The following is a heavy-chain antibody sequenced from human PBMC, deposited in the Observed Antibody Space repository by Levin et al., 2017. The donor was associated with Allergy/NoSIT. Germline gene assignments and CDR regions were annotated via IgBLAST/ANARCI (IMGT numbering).Heavy chain of an antibody. V-gene: IGHV1-46*01. Sequence: ASVKVSCKASGYTFSSYYMHWVRQAPGQGLEWMGIINPGGGSTSYAQKFQGRVTMTRDTSTSTVYMELSSLRSDDTAVYYCARVLGGGWFDPWGQGTLVTVSS. J-gene: IGHJ5*02. CDR3: ARVLGGGWFDP. CDR1: GYTFSSYY. D-gene: IGHD3-16*01. CDR2: INPGGGST.